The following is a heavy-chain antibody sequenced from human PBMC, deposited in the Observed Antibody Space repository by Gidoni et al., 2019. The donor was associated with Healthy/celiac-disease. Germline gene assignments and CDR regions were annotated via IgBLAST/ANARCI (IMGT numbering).Heavy chain of an antibody. J-gene: IGHJ1*01. CDR3: AKAVTANRPDREYFQH. CDR1: GFTFGSYG. V-gene: IGHV3-30*18. CDR2: ISYDGSNK. D-gene: IGHD2-21*02. Sequence: QVQLVESGGGVVQPGRSLRLSCAASGFTFGSYGMHWVRQAPGKGLEWVAVISYDGSNKYYADSVKGRFTISRDNSKNTLYLQMNSLRAEDTAVYYCAKAVTANRPDREYFQHWGQGTLVTVSS.